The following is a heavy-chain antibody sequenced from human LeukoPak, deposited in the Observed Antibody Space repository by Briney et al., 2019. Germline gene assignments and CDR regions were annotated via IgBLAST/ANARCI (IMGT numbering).Heavy chain of an antibody. Sequence: ASVKVSCKASGYTFTSYYMHWVRQAPGQGLEWMGIINPSGGSTSYAQKFQGRVTMTRDMSTSTAYMELSSLRSEDTAVYYCARDLRAPTWGFIFDYWGQGTLVTVSS. J-gene: IGHJ4*02. CDR1: GYTFTSYY. CDR3: ARDLRAPTWGFIFDY. CDR2: INPSGGST. V-gene: IGHV1-46*01. D-gene: IGHD1-26*01.